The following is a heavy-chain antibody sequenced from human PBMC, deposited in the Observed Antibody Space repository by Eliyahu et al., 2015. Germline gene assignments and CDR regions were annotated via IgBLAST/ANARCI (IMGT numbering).Heavy chain of an antibody. V-gene: IGHV3-21*01. D-gene: IGHD3-10*01. Sequence: EVQLVESGGGLVKPGGSLXLPCAASGFTFDSYFXNWVRQGPGKGLEWVSSLSGGGDHVYYADSLRGRFTISRDNARNSLYLQMDSLRAEDTAVYYCARENGDQAFDFWGQGTMVTVSS. J-gene: IGHJ3*01. CDR3: ARENGDQAFDF. CDR2: LSGGGDHV. CDR1: GFTFDSYF.